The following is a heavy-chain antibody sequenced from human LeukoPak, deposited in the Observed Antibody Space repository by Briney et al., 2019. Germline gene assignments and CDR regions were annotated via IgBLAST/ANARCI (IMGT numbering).Heavy chain of an antibody. V-gene: IGHV4-34*01. Sequence: SETLSLTCAVYGGSFSGYYWSWIRQPPGKGLEWIGEINHSGSTNYNPSLKSRVTISVDTSKNQFSLKPSTVTAADTAVYYCASFYVDYGSWGQGTLVTVSS. CDR3: ASFYVDYGS. CDR2: INHSGST. J-gene: IGHJ5*02. CDR1: GGSFSGYY. D-gene: IGHD3-10*01.